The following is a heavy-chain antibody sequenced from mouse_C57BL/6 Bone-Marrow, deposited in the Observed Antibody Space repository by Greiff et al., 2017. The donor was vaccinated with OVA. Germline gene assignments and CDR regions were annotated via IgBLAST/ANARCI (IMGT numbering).Heavy chain of an antibody. CDR1: GFNIKDYY. D-gene: IGHD2-4*01. V-gene: IGHV14-2*01. CDR2: IDPEDGET. Sequence: VQLQQSGAELVKPGASVKLSCTASGFNIKDYYMHWVKQRTEQGLEWIGRIDPEDGETKYAPKFPGKATITADTSSNTAYLQLSSLTSEDTAVYYCAKDYDGFDYWGQGTTLTVSS. J-gene: IGHJ2*01. CDR3: AKDYDGFDY.